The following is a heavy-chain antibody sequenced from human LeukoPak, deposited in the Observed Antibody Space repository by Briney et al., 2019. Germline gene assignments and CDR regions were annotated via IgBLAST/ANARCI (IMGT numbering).Heavy chain of an antibody. D-gene: IGHD6-19*01. V-gene: IGHV3-21*01. CDR2: ISSSSSYI. Sequence: GGSLRLSCAASGFTFSSYSMNWVRQAPGKGLEWVSSISSSSSYIYYADSVKGRFTISRDNAKNSLYLHMNSLRAEDTAVYYCARGVAVAGHFDYWGQGTLVTVSS. CDR1: GFTFSSYS. J-gene: IGHJ4*02. CDR3: ARGVAVAGHFDY.